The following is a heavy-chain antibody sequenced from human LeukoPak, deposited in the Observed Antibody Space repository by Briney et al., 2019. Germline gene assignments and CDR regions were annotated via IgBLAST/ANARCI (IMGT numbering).Heavy chain of an antibody. J-gene: IGHJ4*02. CDR3: AKPLGYCSGGSCYSDNDY. CDR1: GFTFSSYG. D-gene: IGHD2-15*01. CDR2: IRYDGSNK. V-gene: IGHV3-30*02. Sequence: PGGSLRLSCAASGFTFSSYGMHWVRQAPGKGLKWVAFIRYDGSNKYYADSVKGRFTISRDNSKNTLYLQMNSLRAEDTAVYYCAKPLGYCSGGSCYSDNDYWGQGTLVTVSS.